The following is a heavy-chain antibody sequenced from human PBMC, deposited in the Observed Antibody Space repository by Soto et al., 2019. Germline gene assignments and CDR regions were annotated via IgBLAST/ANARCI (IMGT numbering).Heavy chain of an antibody. CDR3: ARGGYSTGWSGEYFQH. CDR1: GFTFTSYA. D-gene: IGHD6-19*01. V-gene: IGHV3-30-3*01. Sequence: SLRLSCAASGFTFTSYALHWVRQAPGKGLEWVAVVSYDESNKYYADSVKGRFTISRDNSKNTLYLQMNSLRAEDTAVYYCARGGYSTGWSGEYFQHWGQGSLVTVS. CDR2: VSYDESNK. J-gene: IGHJ1*01.